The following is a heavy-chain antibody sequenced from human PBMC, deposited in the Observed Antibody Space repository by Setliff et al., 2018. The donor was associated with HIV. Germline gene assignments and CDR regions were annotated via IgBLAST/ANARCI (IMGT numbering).Heavy chain of an antibody. V-gene: IGHV1-8*02. CDR2: MNPNSGNT. CDR1: GYTFTSYE. Sequence: GASVKVSCKASGYTFTSYEINWVRQATGQGLEWMGWMNPNSGNTGYAQKFQGRVTMTRDTSISTAYMELSRLRSDDTAVYYCARDLPDYYYYYYMDVWGKGTTVTVSS. J-gene: IGHJ6*03. CDR3: ARDLPDYYYYYYMDV.